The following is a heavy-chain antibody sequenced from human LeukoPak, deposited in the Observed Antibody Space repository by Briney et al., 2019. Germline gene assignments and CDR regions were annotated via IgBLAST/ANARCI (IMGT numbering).Heavy chain of an antibody. Sequence: SVKVSCKASGGTFSSYAISWVRQAPGQGLELMGGIIPIFGTANYAQKFQGRVTITAEESTSTAYMELSSLRSEDTAVYYCARGRWKGSGYVPSDRQRRNWFDPWGQGTLVTVSS. CDR2: IIPIFGTA. CDR1: GGTFSSYA. V-gene: IGHV1-69*13. D-gene: IGHD5-12*01. CDR3: ARGRWKGSGYVPSDRQRRNWFDP. J-gene: IGHJ5*02.